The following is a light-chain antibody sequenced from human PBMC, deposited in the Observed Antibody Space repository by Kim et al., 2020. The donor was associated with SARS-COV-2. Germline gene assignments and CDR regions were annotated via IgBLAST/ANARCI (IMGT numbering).Light chain of an antibody. CDR1: SLRSYY. CDR3: NSRGSNDNVL. V-gene: IGLV3-19*01. J-gene: IGLJ2*01. CDR2: GKN. Sequence: SSELTQDPAVSVALGQTVRITCQGDSLRSYYATWYQQKPGQAPIVVIYGKNNRPSGIPDRFSGSSSGDTPSLTITGTQAGDEAAYYCNSRGSNDNVLFGG.